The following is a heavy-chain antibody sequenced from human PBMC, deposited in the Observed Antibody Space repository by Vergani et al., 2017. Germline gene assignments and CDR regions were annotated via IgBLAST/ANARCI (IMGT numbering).Heavy chain of an antibody. D-gene: IGHD3-9*01. CDR1: GYTFSNYY. CDR3: ARGDYGILTGYRY. J-gene: IGHJ4*02. V-gene: IGHV1-46*03. CDR2: INPSGGHT. Sequence: QVQVVQSGAAVKKSGASVKVSCKTSGYTFSNYYMHWVRQAPGQGLEWMGIINPSGGHTNYAQKFQGRVTMTRDTSTSTAYMELSSLRAEDTAIYYCARGDYGILTGYRYWGQGTLVTVSA.